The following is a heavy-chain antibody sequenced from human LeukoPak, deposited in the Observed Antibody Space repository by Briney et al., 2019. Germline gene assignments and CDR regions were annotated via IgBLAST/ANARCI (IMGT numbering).Heavy chain of an antibody. J-gene: IGHJ4*02. CDR2: IWYDGSNK. Sequence: GRSLRLSCAAAGFTFSSYGMHWVRQAPGKGLECVAVIWYDGSNKYYADSVKGRFTISRDNSKSKLYLQMNSLRAKDAAVYYCAKDLVGLTGTTGCYFDYWGQGTLVTVSS. V-gene: IGHV3-33*06. CDR1: GFTFSSYG. CDR3: AKDLVGLTGTTGCYFDY. D-gene: IGHD1-7*01.